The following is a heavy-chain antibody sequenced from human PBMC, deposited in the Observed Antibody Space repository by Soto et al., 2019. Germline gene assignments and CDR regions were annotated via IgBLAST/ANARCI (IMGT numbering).Heavy chain of an antibody. D-gene: IGHD2-8*02. CDR2: ITNNSVYK. CDR3: AKGYSTGWHSSLNA. J-gene: IGHJ5*02. CDR1: GFTFSNYG. Sequence: EVQLLESGGGLVQPGGSLRLSCAASGFTFSNYGVSWVRQAPGKGMVCVSAITNNSVYKYYADTVKGRFIVSRDNSKTTWFLEMNSLRAEDTAVYYCAKGYSTGWHSSLNAWGQGTLVIVSS. V-gene: IGHV3-23*01.